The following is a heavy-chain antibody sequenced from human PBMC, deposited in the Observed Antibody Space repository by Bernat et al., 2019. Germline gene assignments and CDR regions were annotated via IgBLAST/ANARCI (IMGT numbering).Heavy chain of an antibody. V-gene: IGHV1-46*01. D-gene: IGHD3-10*01. CDR3: ARDEFGESDYYYGMDV. CDR1: GYTFTSYY. Sequence: QVQLVQSGAEVKKPGASVKVSCKASGYTFTSYYMHWVRQAPGQGLEWMGIINPSGGSTSYAQKFQGRVTMTRDTSTSTVYMELSSLRSEDTAVYYCARDEFGESDYYYGMDVWGQGTTVTVSS. CDR2: INPSGGST. J-gene: IGHJ6*02.